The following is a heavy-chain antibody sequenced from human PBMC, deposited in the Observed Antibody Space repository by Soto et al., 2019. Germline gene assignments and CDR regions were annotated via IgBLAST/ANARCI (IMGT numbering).Heavy chain of an antibody. D-gene: IGHD2-15*01. V-gene: IGHV1-18*01. Sequence: QVQLVQSGAEVKKPGASVKVSCKASGYTFTSYGISWVRQAPGQGLEWMGWISAYNGNTNYAQKLQGRVTMTTDTSTSTAYMELRSLRSDDTAVYYCAREQKHRTLVVVAATAVGPEWFDPWGQGTLVTVSS. CDR3: AREQKHRTLVVVAATAVGPEWFDP. CDR1: GYTFTSYG. J-gene: IGHJ5*02. CDR2: ISAYNGNT.